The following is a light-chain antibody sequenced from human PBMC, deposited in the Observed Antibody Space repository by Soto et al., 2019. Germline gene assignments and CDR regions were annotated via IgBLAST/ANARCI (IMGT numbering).Light chain of an antibody. J-gene: IGKJ4*01. CDR1: QSVSSSY. CDR3: QQYGSSSLT. Sequence: EIVLTQSPGTLSLSPGERATLSCRASQSVSSSYLAWYQQKPGQAPRLLIYGASIKATGIPDRFSGSGSATDSTLTVSRREPEDFSVYYCQQYGSSSLTFSGGAKVDIK. CDR2: GAS. V-gene: IGKV3-20*01.